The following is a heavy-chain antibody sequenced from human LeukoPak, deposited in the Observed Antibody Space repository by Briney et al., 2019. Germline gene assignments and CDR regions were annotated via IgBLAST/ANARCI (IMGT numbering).Heavy chain of an antibody. CDR3: ARLRSSSWSLNRGNWFDP. Sequence: AETLSLTCTVSGGSIRSYYGSCIRQPPGKGLEGSGYIYSSGSTNYNPSRKSRVTISVDTSKNQFPLKLSSVTAADTAVYYCARLRSSSWSLNRGNWFDPWGQGTLVTVSS. CDR2: IYSSGST. CDR1: GGSIRSYY. V-gene: IGHV4-4*09. J-gene: IGHJ5*02. D-gene: IGHD6-13*01.